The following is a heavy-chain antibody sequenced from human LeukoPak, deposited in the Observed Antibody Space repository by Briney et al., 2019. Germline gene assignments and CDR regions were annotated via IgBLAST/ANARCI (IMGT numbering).Heavy chain of an antibody. CDR1: GFTFSSYA. J-gene: IGHJ5*02. CDR3: AKDSNYDFWSGEQFDP. Sequence: GGSLRLSCAASGFTFSSYAMSWVRQAPGKALEWVSAISGSGGSTYYADSVKGRFTISRDNSKNTLYLQMNSLRAEDTAVYYCAKDSNYDFWSGEQFDPWGQGTLVTVSS. V-gene: IGHV3-23*01. D-gene: IGHD3-3*01. CDR2: ISGSGGST.